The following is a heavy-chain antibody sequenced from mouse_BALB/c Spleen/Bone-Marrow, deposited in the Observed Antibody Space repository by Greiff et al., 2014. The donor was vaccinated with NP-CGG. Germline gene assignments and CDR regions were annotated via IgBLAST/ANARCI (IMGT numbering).Heavy chain of an antibody. Sequence: QVQLKESGAELVMPGASVKMSCKASGHTFTDYWMHWVKQRPGQGLEWIGAIDTSDSYTSYNQKFKGKATLTVDESSNTAYMQLSILTSEDSAVYHCARSDYRYDPLAYWGQGTLVTVSA. CDR1: GHTFTDYW. D-gene: IGHD2-14*01. J-gene: IGHJ3*01. CDR3: ARSDYRYDPLAY. V-gene: IGHV1-69*01. CDR2: IDTSDSYT.